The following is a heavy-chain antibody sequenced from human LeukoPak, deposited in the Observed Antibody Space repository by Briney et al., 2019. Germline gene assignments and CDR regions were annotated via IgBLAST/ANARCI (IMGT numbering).Heavy chain of an antibody. J-gene: IGHJ4*02. CDR2: IIPIFGIA. CDR3: ARDQYCYDSSGYIT. Sequence: RASVKVSCKASGGTFSSYAISWVRQAPGQGLEWMGRIIPIFGIANYAQKFQGRVTITADKSTSTAYMELSSLRSEDTAVYYCARDQYCYDSSGYITWGQGTLVTVSS. V-gene: IGHV1-69*04. D-gene: IGHD3-22*01. CDR1: GGTFSSYA.